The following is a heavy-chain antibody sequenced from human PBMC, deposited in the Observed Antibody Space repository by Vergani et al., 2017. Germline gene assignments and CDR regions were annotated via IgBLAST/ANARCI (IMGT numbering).Heavy chain of an antibody. Sequence: QLQLQESGPGLVKPSETLSLTCTVSGDSISRTNFYWGWIRQPPGKGLEWLGSVYFTGQPYYNPSLKSRVTISVDTSNNHFSLNLSSVTAADTAVYYCARSGSYQRARDHWGRGTLVTVSS. V-gene: IGHV4-39*02. J-gene: IGHJ4*02. CDR2: VYFTGQP. CDR3: ARSGSYQRARDH. CDR1: GDSISRTNFY. D-gene: IGHD6-25*01.